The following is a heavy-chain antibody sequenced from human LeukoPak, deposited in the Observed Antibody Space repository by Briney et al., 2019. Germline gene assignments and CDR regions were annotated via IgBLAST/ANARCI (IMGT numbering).Heavy chain of an antibody. D-gene: IGHD3-16*01. V-gene: IGHV3-74*01. CDR2: IYSDGNTT. CDR3: AKDGGTRPQGAFDI. CDR1: GFTFSSYW. Sequence: GGSLRLSCAASGFTFSSYWMHWVRQAPGKGLVWVSRIYSDGNTTNYADSVKGRFTISRDNSKNTLYLQMNSLRAEDTAVYYCAKDGGTRPQGAFDIWGQGTMVTVSS. J-gene: IGHJ3*02.